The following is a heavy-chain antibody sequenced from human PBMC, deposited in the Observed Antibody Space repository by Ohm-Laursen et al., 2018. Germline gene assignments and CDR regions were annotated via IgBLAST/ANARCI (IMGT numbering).Heavy chain of an antibody. J-gene: IGHJ6*02. V-gene: IGHV4-38-2*01. D-gene: IGHD3-22*01. CDR3: ARIESDSGGYWYFGMDV. Sequence: SETLSLTCAVSGYSVSSGYYWGWIRQPPGKGLEWIGSIYHSGSTYCNPSLKSRVTISVDTSKNQFSLKLSSVTAADTALYYCARIESDSGGYWYFGMDVWGQGTTVTVSS. CDR2: IYHSGST. CDR1: GYSVSSGYY.